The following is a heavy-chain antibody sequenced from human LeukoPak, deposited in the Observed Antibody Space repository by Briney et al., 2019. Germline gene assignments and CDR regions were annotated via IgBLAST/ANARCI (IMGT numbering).Heavy chain of an antibody. D-gene: IGHD7-27*01. V-gene: IGHV3-21*01. CDR3: ARDYKGSGDYWFDP. CDR1: GFTFSTYS. J-gene: IGHJ5*02. CDR2: ISSSSSYI. Sequence: GEPLRLSCAASGFTFSTYSMNWVRQAPGKGLEWVSSISSSSSYIYYADSVKGRFTISRDNAKNSLSLQMNGLRAEDTAVYYCARDYKGSGDYWFDPWGQGTLITVSS.